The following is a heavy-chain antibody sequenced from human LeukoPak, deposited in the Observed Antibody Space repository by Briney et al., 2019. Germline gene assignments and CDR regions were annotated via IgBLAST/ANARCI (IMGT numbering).Heavy chain of an antibody. CDR2: IQYSGST. CDR3: ARVSWFPGTSYYYMDV. D-gene: IGHD1-1*01. CDR1: GGSISSYY. V-gene: IGHV4-59*01. J-gene: IGHJ6*03. Sequence: SETLSLTCTVSGGSISSYYWSWIRQPPGKGLEWIGYIQYSGSTNYNPSLKSRVTISVDTSKNQFSLNLSSVTAAVTAVYYCARVSWFPGTSYYYMDVWGKGTTVTVSS.